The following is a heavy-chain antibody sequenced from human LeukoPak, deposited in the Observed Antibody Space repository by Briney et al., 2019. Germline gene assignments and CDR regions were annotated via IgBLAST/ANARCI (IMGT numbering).Heavy chain of an antibody. CDR2: ISSSSSYI. CDR1: GFTVSSHS. J-gene: IGHJ4*02. D-gene: IGHD6-13*01. CDR3: ANIAAAGTKDY. V-gene: IGHV3-21*01. Sequence: GRSLRLSCAASGFTVSSHSMNWVRQAPGKGLEWVSSISSSSSYIYYADSVKGRFTISRDNAKNSLYLQMNSLRAEDTAVYYCANIAAAGTKDYWGQGTLVTVSS.